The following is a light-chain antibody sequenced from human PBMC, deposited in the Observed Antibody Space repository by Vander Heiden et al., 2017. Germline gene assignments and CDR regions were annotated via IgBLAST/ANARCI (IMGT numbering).Light chain of an antibody. CDR2: GNS. V-gene: IGLV1-40*01. J-gene: IGLJ2*01. CDR3: QSYDSSLSAVV. Sequence: QSVLTQPPPVSGAPGQRVTISCTGSSSNIGAGHDVHWYQQLPGAPPKLLIYGNSNRPSGVPDRFSGSKSGTSASLAITGLEAEDEADYYCQSYDSSLSAVVFGGGTKLTVL. CDR1: SSNIGAGHD.